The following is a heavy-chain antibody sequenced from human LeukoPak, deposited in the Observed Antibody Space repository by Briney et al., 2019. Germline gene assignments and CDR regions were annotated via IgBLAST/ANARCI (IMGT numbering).Heavy chain of an antibody. CDR2: INAGSGDT. J-gene: IGHJ3*02. V-gene: IGHV1-2*06. CDR1: GYTFSGYF. CDR3: AREHSSGWYPHDAFDI. D-gene: IGHD6-19*01. Sequence: GASVKVSCKTSGYTFSGYFVHWVRQAPGQGLEWMGRINAGSGDTEFAQKFQGRVTMTRDTSISTAYMELSRLRSDDTAVYYCAREHSSGWYPHDAFDIWGQGTMVTVSS.